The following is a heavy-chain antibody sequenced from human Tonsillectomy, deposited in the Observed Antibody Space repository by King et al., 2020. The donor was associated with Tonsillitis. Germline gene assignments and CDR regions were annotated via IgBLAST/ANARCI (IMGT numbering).Heavy chain of an antibody. CDR1: GFIFSDYS. CDR2: IRFDGSKE. CDR3: AKALRDYHDSSGYYYAFDI. Sequence: QVQLVESGGGVVQPGGSLRLSCAAAGFIFSDYSMHCVRQAPGKGLEWVAFIRFDGSKEMYADSGKGRFTISRDNSKNTLYVQMSSLSADDTAVYYCAKALRDYHDSSGYYYAFDIWGQGTVVTVSS. J-gene: IGHJ3*02. V-gene: IGHV3-30*02. D-gene: IGHD3-22*01.